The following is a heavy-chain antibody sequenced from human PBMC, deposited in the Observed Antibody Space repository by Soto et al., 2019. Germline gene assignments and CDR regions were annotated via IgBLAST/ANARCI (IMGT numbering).Heavy chain of an antibody. CDR1: GGSVSSGSYN. Sequence: SETLSLTCTVSGGSVSSGSYNWCWIRQPPGKGLEWIGYIYSSGSTSYNPSLESRVTISVDTSKNQFSLKLSSVTAADTAVYYCARCSGGSCYIDYWGPGTLVTVSS. V-gene: IGHV4-61*01. J-gene: IGHJ4*02. D-gene: IGHD2-15*01. CDR3: ARCSGGSCYIDY. CDR2: IYSSGST.